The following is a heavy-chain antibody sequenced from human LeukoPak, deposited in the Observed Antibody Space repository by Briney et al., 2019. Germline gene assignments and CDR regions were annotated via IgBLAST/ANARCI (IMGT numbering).Heavy chain of an antibody. CDR1: GGTFSSYA. V-gene: IGHV1-69*04. CDR3: ARGRGWYWEDAFDI. J-gene: IGHJ3*02. Sequence: ASVKVSCKASGGTFSSYAISWVRQAPGQGLEWMGRIIPILGIANYAQKFQGRVTMTRNTSISTAYMELSSLRSEDTAVYYCARGRGWYWEDAFDIWGQGTMVTVSP. D-gene: IGHD2-15*01. CDR2: IIPILGIA.